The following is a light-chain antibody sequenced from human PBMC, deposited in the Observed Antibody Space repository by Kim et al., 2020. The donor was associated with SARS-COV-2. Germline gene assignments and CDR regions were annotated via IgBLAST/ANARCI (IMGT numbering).Light chain of an antibody. CDR2: GAS. J-gene: IGKJ3*01. V-gene: IGKV3-20*01. Sequence: SPGERATLSCRASQSSSSGYLAWYQQKPGRAPRLLIYGASSRATGIPDRFSGSGSGTDFTLTISRLEPEDFAVYYCQHYGTSPRTFGPGTKVDIK. CDR1: QSSSSGY. CDR3: QHYGTSPRT.